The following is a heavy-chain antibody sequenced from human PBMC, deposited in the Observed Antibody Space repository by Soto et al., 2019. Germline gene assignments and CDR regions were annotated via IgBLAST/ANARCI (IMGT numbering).Heavy chain of an antibody. J-gene: IGHJ2*01. CDR1: GFTFSSYG. CDR3: ARDGTTVTNGKTNWYFDL. CDR2: IWYDGSNK. D-gene: IGHD4-17*01. V-gene: IGHV3-33*01. Sequence: QVQLVESGGGVVQPGRSLRLSCAASGFTFSSYGMHWVRQAPGKGLEWVAVIWYDGSNKYYADSVKGRFTISRDNSKNTLYLQMNSLRAEDTAVYYCARDGTTVTNGKTNWYFDLWGRGTLVTVSS.